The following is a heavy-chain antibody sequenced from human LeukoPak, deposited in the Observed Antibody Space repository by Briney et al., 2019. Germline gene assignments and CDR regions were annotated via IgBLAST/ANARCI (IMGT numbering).Heavy chain of an antibody. D-gene: IGHD3-10*01. CDR3: ARRSSRYFGSRSYRKYYFDY. V-gene: IGHV4-39*07. J-gene: IGHJ4*02. Sequence: PSEILSLTCTVSGGSISSSSYYWGWIRQPPGKGLEWIGSIYYSGSTYYNPSLKSRVTISVDTSKNQFSLKLSSVTAADTAVYYCARRSSRYFGSRSYRKYYFDYWGQGTLVIVSS. CDR2: IYYSGST. CDR1: GGSISSSSYY.